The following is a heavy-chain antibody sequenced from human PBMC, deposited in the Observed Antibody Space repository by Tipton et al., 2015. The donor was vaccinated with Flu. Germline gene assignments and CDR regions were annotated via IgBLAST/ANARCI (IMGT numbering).Heavy chain of an antibody. J-gene: IGHJ5*02. Sequence: TLSLTCTVPSDSFRSGRYYWSWIRQPAGKALEWIGRIYNSGSTAYNPSLKSRATISIDLSRNQFFLNLQSVTAADTAMYYCAAESGYSYGYTSYFDPWGPGSLVTVSS. CDR3: AAESGYSYGYTSYFDP. CDR2: IYNSGST. CDR1: SDSFRSGRYY. V-gene: IGHV4-61*02. D-gene: IGHD5-18*01.